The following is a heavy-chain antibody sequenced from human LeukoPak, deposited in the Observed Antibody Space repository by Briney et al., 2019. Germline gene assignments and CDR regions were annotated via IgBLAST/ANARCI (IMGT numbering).Heavy chain of an antibody. CDR2: IDWDDDK. Sequence: SGPALVKPTQTLTLTCTFSVFSLSTSGMCVSWIRQPPGKALEWLARIDWDDDKYYSTSLKTRLTISKDTSKNQVVLTMTNMDPVDTATYYCARNTNGRSYFDYWGQGTLVTVSS. J-gene: IGHJ4*02. D-gene: IGHD2-8*01. CDR1: VFSLSTSGMC. CDR3: ARNTNGRSYFDY. V-gene: IGHV2-70*11.